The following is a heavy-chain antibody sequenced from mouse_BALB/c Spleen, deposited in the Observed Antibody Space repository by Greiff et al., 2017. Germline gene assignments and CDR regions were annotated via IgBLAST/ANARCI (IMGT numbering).Heavy chain of an antibody. J-gene: IGHJ2*01. CDR2: IYPGDGDT. CDR3: ARWEITTFDY. CDR1: GYAFSSYW. Sequence: VQLQQSGAELVRPGSSVKISCKASGYAFSSYWMNWVKQRPGQGLEWIGQIYPGDGDTNYNGKFKGKATLTADKSSSTAYMQLSSLTSEDSAVYFCARWEITTFDYWGQGTTLTVSS. V-gene: IGHV1-80*01. D-gene: IGHD2-4*01.